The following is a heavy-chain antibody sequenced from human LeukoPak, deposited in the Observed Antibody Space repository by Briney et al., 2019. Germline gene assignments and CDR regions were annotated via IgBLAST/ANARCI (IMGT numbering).Heavy chain of an antibody. CDR1: GGSVSSGSYY. CDR3: ARGGVRGVIITSRLGFDY. Sequence: KPSETLSLTCTVSGGSVSSGSYYWSWIRQPPGKGLEWIGEINHSGSTNYNPSLKSRVTISVDTSKNQFSLKLSSVTAADTAVYYCARGGVRGVIITSRLGFDYWGQGTLVTVSS. V-gene: IGHV4-61*01. D-gene: IGHD3-10*01. J-gene: IGHJ4*02. CDR2: INHSGST.